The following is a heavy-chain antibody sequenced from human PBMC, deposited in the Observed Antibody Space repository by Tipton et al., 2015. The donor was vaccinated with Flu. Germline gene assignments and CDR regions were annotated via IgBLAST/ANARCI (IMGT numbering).Heavy chain of an antibody. CDR1: GGSFSGYY. CDR3: ARRFWSVVVPAAIRLDY. CDR2: INHSGST. J-gene: IGHJ4*02. Sequence: LRLSCAVYGGSFSGYYWSWIRQPPGKGLEWIGEINHSGSTNYKPSLKSRVTISVDTYKNQFSLKLSSVTAADTAVYYCARRFWSVVVPAAIRLDYGGQGKLVTDS. V-gene: IGHV4-34*01. D-gene: IGHD2-2*02.